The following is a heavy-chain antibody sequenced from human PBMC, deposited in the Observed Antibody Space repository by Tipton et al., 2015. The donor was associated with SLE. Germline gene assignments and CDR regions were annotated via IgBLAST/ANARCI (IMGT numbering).Heavy chain of an antibody. V-gene: IGHV4-59*08. Sequence: TLSLTCTVSGGSISSYYWSWIRQPPGKGLEWIGRIYYIGSTSYNPSLKSRFTISVDTSKNQFSLKLSSVTAADTAVYFCARQAYLCSTTSRPMNPDAFDIWGQGTMVTVSS. CDR1: GGSISSYY. D-gene: IGHD2-2*01. J-gene: IGHJ3*02. CDR2: IYYIGST. CDR3: ARQAYLCSTTSRPMNPDAFDI.